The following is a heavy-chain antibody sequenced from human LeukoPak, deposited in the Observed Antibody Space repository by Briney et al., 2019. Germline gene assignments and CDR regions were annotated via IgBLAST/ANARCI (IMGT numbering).Heavy chain of an antibody. Sequence: SETLSLTCTVPGGSISGSTYYWGWIRQPPGKGLEWIGTIYYSGSTYYNPSLESRVTISVDTSKNQFSLKLSSVTATDTAVYYCARHVWAFTKYGGYEANFDYWGQGTLVTVSS. CDR1: GGSISGSTYY. CDR3: ARHVWAFTKYGGYEANFDY. D-gene: IGHD5-12*01. V-gene: IGHV4-39*01. CDR2: IYYSGST. J-gene: IGHJ4*02.